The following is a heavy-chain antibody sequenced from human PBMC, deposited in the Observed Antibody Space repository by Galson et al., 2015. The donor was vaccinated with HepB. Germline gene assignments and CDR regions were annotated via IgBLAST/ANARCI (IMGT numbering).Heavy chain of an antibody. D-gene: IGHD3-10*01. V-gene: IGHV1-2*02. J-gene: IGHJ6*02. CDR2: IDPNNGGV. CDR3: LRGRVVRGGDGLDV. Sequence: SVKVSCKASGYTFTDHYMHWARQAPGQGLEWMGWIDPNNGGVRYAQKFQGRVGMTSDTSISTAYMELSSLTSDDTAVFYCLRGRVVRGGDGLDVWGQGTTVIVSS. CDR1: GYTFTDHY.